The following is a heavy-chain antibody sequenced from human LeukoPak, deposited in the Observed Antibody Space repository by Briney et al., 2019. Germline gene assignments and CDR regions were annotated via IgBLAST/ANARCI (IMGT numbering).Heavy chain of an antibody. V-gene: IGHV1-24*01. CDR1: GYTLTELS. J-gene: IGHJ4*02. D-gene: IGHD3-22*01. Sequence: ASVKVSCKVSGYTLTELSMHWVRQAPGKGLEWMGGFDPEHGKTIYAQKFQGRVTMTEDTSTDTAYMELSSLRSEDTAVYYCATLDYYDSSAYYSDYWGQGTLVTVSS. CDR2: FDPEHGKT. CDR3: ATLDYYDSSAYYSDY.